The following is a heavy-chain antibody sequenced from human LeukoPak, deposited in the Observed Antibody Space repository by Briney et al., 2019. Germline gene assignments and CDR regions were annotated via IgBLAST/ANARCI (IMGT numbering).Heavy chain of an antibody. Sequence: GRSLRLSCTASGFTFGDYAMSWVRQAPGKGLEWVGFIRSKAYGGTTEYAASVKGRFTISRDDSKSIAYLQMNSLKTEDTAVYYCTREGIVGATYYWGQGTLVTVSS. CDR3: TREGIVGATYY. V-gene: IGHV3-49*04. CDR2: IRSKAYGGTT. CDR1: GFTFGDYA. J-gene: IGHJ4*02. D-gene: IGHD1-26*01.